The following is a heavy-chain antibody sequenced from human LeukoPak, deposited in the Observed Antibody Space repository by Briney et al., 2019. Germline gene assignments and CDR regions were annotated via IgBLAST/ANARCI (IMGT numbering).Heavy chain of an antibody. CDR3: AKDNSGYEAHFDY. D-gene: IGHD5-12*01. CDR2: ISGSGGST. Sequence: GGSLRLSCAAAGFTFSSYAMSRVRQAPGKGLEWVSAISGSGGSTYYADSVKGRFTISRDNSKNTLYLQMNSLRAEDTAVYYCAKDNSGYEAHFDYWGQGTLVTVSS. V-gene: IGHV3-23*01. J-gene: IGHJ4*02. CDR1: GFTFSSYA.